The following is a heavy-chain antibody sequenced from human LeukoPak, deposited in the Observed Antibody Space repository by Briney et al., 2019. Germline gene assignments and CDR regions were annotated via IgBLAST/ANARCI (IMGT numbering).Heavy chain of an antibody. CDR2: IKQDGSEK. CDR1: GFTFSSYW. Sequence: TGGSLRLSCAASGFTFSSYWMSWVRQAPGKGLEWVANIKQDGSEKYYVDSVKGRFTISRDNAKNSLYLQMNSLRAEDTAVYYCAKVYYGADYYFDYWGQGTPVTVSS. D-gene: IGHD3-22*01. J-gene: IGHJ4*02. CDR3: AKVYYGADYYFDY. V-gene: IGHV3-7*01.